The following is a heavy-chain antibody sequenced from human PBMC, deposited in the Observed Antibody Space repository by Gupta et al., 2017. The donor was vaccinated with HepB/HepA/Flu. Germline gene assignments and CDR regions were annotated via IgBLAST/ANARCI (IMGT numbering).Heavy chain of an antibody. CDR3: ASFDGARWDYYGSGSYYSFDY. CDR2: IYYSGST. CDR1: GGSISSSRSY. D-gene: IGHD3-10*01. V-gene: IGHV4-39*01. Sequence: QLQLQESGPGLVKPSETLSLTCTVSGGSISSSRSYWGWIRQPPGKGLEWMGSIYYSGSTYYNPALKRRVTISVDTSKNQCSLKLSSVTAADTAVYYCASFDGARWDYYGSGSYYSFDYWGQGTLVTVAS. J-gene: IGHJ4*02.